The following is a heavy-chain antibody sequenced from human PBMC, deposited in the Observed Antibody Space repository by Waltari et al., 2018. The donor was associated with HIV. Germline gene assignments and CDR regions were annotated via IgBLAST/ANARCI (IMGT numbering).Heavy chain of an antibody. CDR3: AKDRSSGWYGGIDY. V-gene: IGHV3-23*01. J-gene: IGHJ4*02. D-gene: IGHD6-19*01. CDR1: GFTFSSYA. CDR2: ISGSGGST. Sequence: EVQLLVSGGGLVQPGGSLRLTCAASGFTFSSYAMTWVRQAPGKGLEWVSAISGSGGSTYYADSVKGRFTISRDNSKNTLYLQMNSLRAEDTAVYYCAKDRSSGWYGGIDYWGQGTLVTVSS.